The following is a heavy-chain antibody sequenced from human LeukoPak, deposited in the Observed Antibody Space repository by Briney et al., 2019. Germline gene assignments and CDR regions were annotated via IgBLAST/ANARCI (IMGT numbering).Heavy chain of an antibody. Sequence: GGSLRLSCAASGFTFNGHWMTWVRQAPGKGLEWVANIREDATGKYYVDSVKGRFTISRDNSKNTLYLQMNSLRAEDTAVYYCAKIPALMYYDFWSGYFSTWGQGTLVTVSS. D-gene: IGHD3-3*01. J-gene: IGHJ4*02. CDR2: IREDATGK. CDR1: GFTFNGHW. V-gene: IGHV3-7*03. CDR3: AKIPALMYYDFWSGYFST.